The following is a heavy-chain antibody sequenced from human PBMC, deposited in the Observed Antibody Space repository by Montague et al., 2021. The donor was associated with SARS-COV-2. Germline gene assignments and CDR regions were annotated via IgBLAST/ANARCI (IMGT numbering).Heavy chain of an antibody. CDR2: INGGGGSA. CDR3: SKPCSGCVCGGCSCYSPFDY. D-gene: IGHD2-15*01. CDR1: GFTFGSSA. J-gene: IGHJ4*02. V-gene: IGHV3-23*01. Sequence: SLRLSCAASGFTFGSSAMSWVRQAPGKGLEWVSAINGGGGSAHFADPVRGRFTISRDNSKNTLYLQLNILRAEDPAVYYCSKPCSGCVCGGCSCYSPFDYWGQGTLVTVSS.